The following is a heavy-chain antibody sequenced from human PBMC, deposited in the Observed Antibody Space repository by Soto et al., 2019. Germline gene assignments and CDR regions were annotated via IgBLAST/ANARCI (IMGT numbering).Heavy chain of an antibody. CDR1: GFTFSNYW. Sequence: PGGSLRLSCAASGFTFSNYWMTWVRQAPGKGLEWVANIKQDGSEKYYVDSVEGRFTISRDNAKNSLYLQMNSLRAEDTALYYCARIETSGGFDIWGQGTMVTVSS. J-gene: IGHJ3*02. V-gene: IGHV3-7*01. CDR2: IKQDGSEK. CDR3: ARIETSGGFDI. D-gene: IGHD3-3*01.